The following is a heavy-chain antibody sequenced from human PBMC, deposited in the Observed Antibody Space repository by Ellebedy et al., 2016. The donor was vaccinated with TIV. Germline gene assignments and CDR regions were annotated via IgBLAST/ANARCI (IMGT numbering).Heavy chain of an antibody. J-gene: IGHJ6*02. CDR2: ISAYNGNT. Sequence: ASVKVSCXASGYTFTSYGISWVRQAPGQGLEWMGWISAYNGNTNYAQKLQGRVTMTTDTSTSTAYMELRSLRSDDTAVYYCARDNMKGGYFDWSRSYYYGMDVWGQGTTVTVSS. V-gene: IGHV1-18*01. D-gene: IGHD3-9*01. CDR3: ARDNMKGGYFDWSRSYYYGMDV. CDR1: GYTFTSYG.